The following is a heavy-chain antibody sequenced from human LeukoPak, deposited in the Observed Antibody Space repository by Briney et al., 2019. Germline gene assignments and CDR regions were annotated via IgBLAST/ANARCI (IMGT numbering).Heavy chain of an antibody. J-gene: IGHJ6*03. CDR2: ISSSSSYI. Sequence: GGSLRLSCAASGFTFSSYSMNWVRQAPGKGLEWVSSISSSSSYIYYADSVKGRFTISRDNAKNSLYLQMNSLRAEDTAVYYCARDRQEDYYMDVWGKGTTATVSS. CDR1: GFTFSSYS. CDR3: ARDRQEDYYMDV. V-gene: IGHV3-21*01.